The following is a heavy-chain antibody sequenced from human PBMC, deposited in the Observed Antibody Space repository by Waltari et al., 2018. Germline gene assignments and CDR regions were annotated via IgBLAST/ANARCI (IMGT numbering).Heavy chain of an antibody. J-gene: IGHJ4*02. D-gene: IGHD3-3*01. CDR3: ARGYGTISLLYYFDY. CDR2: INHSGST. Sequence: QVQLQQWGAGLLKPSETLSLTCAVYGGSFSGYYWSWIRQPPGKGLEWIGEINHSGSTNYNPSLKSRVTISVDTSKNQFSLKLSSVTAADTAVYYCARGYGTISLLYYFDYWGQGTLVTVSS. CDR1: GGSFSGYY. V-gene: IGHV4-34*01.